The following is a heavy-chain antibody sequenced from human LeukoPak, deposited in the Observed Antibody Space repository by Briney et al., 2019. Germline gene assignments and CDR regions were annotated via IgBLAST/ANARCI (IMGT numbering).Heavy chain of an antibody. V-gene: IGHV1-46*01. CDR1: GYTFTNYY. J-gene: IGHJ4*02. CDR3: ARWTTTYLDY. Sequence: ASVKVSCKASGYTFTNYYVHWVRQAPGQGLEWMGIINPSGGSTNFAQKFQGRVTMTTDTSTITVYMELSSLRSEDTAVYYCARWTTTYLDYWGQGTLVTVSS. CDR2: INPSGGST. D-gene: IGHD4-11*01.